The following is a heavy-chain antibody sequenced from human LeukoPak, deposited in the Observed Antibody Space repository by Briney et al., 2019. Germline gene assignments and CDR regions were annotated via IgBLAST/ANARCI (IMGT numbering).Heavy chain of an antibody. CDR2: IYSGGGT. J-gene: IGHJ4*02. V-gene: IGHV3-66*01. CDR1: GFTVSSTY. CDR3: ARGLAVTTNYFDS. D-gene: IGHD4-17*01. Sequence: GGPLRLSCAASGFTVSSTYMTWVRQAPGKGLEWVAVIYSGGGTVYADSVKGRFTISRDNSRNTLYLQMNSLRAEDTAVYYCARGLAVTTNYFDSWGQGTLVTVSS.